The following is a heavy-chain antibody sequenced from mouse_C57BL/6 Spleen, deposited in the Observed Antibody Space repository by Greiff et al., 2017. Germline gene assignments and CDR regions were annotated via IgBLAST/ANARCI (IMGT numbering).Heavy chain of an antibody. CDR3: ARGHYYGSSYLYYFDY. D-gene: IGHD1-1*01. J-gene: IGHJ2*01. V-gene: IGHV1-9*01. CDR1: GYTFTGYW. Sequence: VQLQQSGAELMKPGASVKLSCKATGYTFTGYWIEWVKQRPGHGLEWIGEILPGSGSTNYNEKFKGKATFTADTSSNTAYMQLSSLTTEDSAIYYCARGHYYGSSYLYYFDYWGQGTTLTVSS. CDR2: ILPGSGST.